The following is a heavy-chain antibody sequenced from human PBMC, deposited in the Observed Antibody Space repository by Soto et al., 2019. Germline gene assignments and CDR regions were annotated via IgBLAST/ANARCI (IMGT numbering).Heavy chain of an antibody. CDR3: ARGRYGDY. Sequence: QVHLVQEGAEVKKPGASVKVSCQASGYAFTTYGITWVRQAPGQGLEWMGWISAHNGNTNYAQKLQGRVTVTRDTSTSTAYMELRSLRSDDTAVYYCARGRYGDYWGQGALVTVSS. J-gene: IGHJ4*02. CDR1: GYAFTTYG. CDR2: ISAHNGNT. V-gene: IGHV1-18*01. D-gene: IGHD1-1*01.